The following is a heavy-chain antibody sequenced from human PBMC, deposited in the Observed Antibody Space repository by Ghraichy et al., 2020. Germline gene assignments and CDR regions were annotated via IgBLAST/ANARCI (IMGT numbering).Heavy chain of an antibody. CDR2: IWYDGSNK. J-gene: IGHJ4*02. Sequence: GGSLRLSCAASGFTFSSYGMHWVRQAPGKGLEWVAVIWYDGSNKYYADSVKGRFTISRDNSKNTLYLQMNSLRAEDTAVYYCARDEAEIGLKWGSTSWAFDYWGQGTLVTVSS. V-gene: IGHV3-33*01. CDR1: GFTFSSYG. CDR3: ARDEAEIGLKWGSTSWAFDY. D-gene: IGHD2-2*01.